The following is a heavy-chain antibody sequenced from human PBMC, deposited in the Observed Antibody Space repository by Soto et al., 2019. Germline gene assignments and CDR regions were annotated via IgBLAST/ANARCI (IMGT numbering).Heavy chain of an antibody. CDR1: GFTFSSYG. Sequence: GSLRLSCAASGFTFSSYGMHWVRQAPGKGLEWVAVIWYDGSNKYYADSVKGRFTISRDNSKNTLYLQMNSLRAEDTAVYYCARGDFWSGYYVDYWGQGTLVTVSS. CDR2: IWYDGSNK. D-gene: IGHD3-3*01. J-gene: IGHJ4*02. CDR3: ARGDFWSGYYVDY. V-gene: IGHV3-33*01.